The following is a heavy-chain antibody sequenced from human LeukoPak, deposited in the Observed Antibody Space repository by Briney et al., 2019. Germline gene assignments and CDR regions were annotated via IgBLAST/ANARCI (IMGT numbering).Heavy chain of an antibody. CDR1: GGSISSYY. Sequence: SGTLSLTCTVSGGSISSYYWSWIRQPPGKGLEWLGGIYYTGTTKYNPSLKSRGTISVDTSKNQFSLKLRSVTAADTAVYYCARAPFSRGFGEYYFDYWGQGTLVTVHS. J-gene: IGHJ4*02. CDR2: IYYTGTT. CDR3: ARAPFSRGFGEYYFDY. V-gene: IGHV4-59*01. D-gene: IGHD3-10*01.